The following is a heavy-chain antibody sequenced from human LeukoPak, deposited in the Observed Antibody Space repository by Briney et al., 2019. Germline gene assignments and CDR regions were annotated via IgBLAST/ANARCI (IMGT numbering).Heavy chain of an antibody. CDR1: GFTFSIAW. Sequence: PGGSLRLSCAPSGFTFSIAWMSWVRQAPGKGLEWVSASGGDGGSTYADSVKGRFTISRDNSKNTLYLQMNSLRAEDTATYYCAKALNYWYFDLWGRGNLVTVSS. V-gene: IGHV3-23*01. CDR3: AKALNYWYFDL. CDR2: SGGDGGST. J-gene: IGHJ2*01.